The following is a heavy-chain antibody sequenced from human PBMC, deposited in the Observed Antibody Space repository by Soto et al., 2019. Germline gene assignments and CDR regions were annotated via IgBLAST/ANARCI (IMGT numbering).Heavy chain of an antibody. CDR1: EFTPTTSP. CDR2: ISGTASRT. Sequence: PGRSLRLPFAGAEFTPTTSPLIWVRQPPGKGLEWVTTISGTASRTYYVDSVKGRFFISRDNSKNTVTLQMNNLTLDDTAVYYCANSFRYFDNWGQGTRVTVSS. CDR3: ANSFRYFDN. D-gene: IGHD3-9*01. V-gene: IGHV3-23*01. J-gene: IGHJ4*02.